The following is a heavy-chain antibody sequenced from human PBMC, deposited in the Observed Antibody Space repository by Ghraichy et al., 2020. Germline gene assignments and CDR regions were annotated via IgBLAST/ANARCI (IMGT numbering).Heavy chain of an antibody. D-gene: IGHD6-19*01. Sequence: GGSLRLSCTVSGFTFSNYWMSWVRQTPGKGLEWVASSNEDGSERNYLDSVKGRFIISRDNAKNSLYLQMNDLRVEDTAIYYCARDGDLSGKYRPWGDYWGQGTLATVSA. CDR3: ARDGDLSGKYRPWGDY. CDR1: GFTFSNYW. J-gene: IGHJ4*02. CDR2: SNEDGSER. V-gene: IGHV3-7*01.